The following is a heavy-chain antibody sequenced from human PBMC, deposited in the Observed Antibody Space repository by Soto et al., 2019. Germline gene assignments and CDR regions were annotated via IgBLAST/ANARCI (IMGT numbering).Heavy chain of an antibody. D-gene: IGHD1-26*01. CDR1: GDSFNTYV. Sequence: GGSLRLSCVVSGDSFNTYVMNWVRQAPGKGLGWVSGVTGSGHSTWYADSVKGRFTISRDNAKNTLFLEMNSLRADDAAVYYCGKSQSGSYFAAFDVWGQGTMVTVSS. CDR2: VTGSGHST. J-gene: IGHJ3*01. V-gene: IGHV3-23*01. CDR3: GKSQSGSYFAAFDV.